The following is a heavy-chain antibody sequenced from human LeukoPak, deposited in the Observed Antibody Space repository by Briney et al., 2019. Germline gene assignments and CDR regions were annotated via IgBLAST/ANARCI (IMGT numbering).Heavy chain of an antibody. J-gene: IGHJ6*03. V-gene: IGHV4-38-2*02. CDR3: ARGTADGYYYYYMDV. CDR2: FYHGGST. D-gene: IGHD2-2*01. Sequence: SETLSLTCTVSGYSISTGYYWDWIRQPPGKGLEWIGTFYHGGSTYYNPSLKSRVTISVDTSKNQFSLNLTSVTAADTAVYYCARGTADGYYYYYMDVWGKGTTVTVSS. CDR1: GYSISTGYY.